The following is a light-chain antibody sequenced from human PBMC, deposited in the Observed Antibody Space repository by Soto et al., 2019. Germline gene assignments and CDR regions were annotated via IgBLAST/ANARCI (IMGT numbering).Light chain of an antibody. CDR1: QSISNW. CDR2: DAS. Sequence: DIQMTQSPSTLSASLGDRVTITCRAGQSISNWLAWYQQRPGKAPELLVYDASTLESGVPSRFSGSGSGTEFTLTISSLQPDDFATYYCQQYNSSWTFGQGTKVDIK. CDR3: QQYNSSWT. J-gene: IGKJ1*01. V-gene: IGKV1-5*01.